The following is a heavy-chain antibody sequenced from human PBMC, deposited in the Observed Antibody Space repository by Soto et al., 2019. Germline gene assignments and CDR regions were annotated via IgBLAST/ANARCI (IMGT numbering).Heavy chain of an antibody. Sequence: LSLTCSVSGTSVSNYYWSWIRQPAGKGLEHIGRIYTSGSTSYNPSLKSRVTMSMDTSQTQIYLNLTSVTAADTAVYYCARGGIQLSYAFDYWGQGILVTVSS. J-gene: IGHJ4*02. CDR2: IYTSGST. D-gene: IGHD5-18*01. V-gene: IGHV4-4*07. CDR1: GTSVSNYY. CDR3: ARGGIQLSYAFDY.